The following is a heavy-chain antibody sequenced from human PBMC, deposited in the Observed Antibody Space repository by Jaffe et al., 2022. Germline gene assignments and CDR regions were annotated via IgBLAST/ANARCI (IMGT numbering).Heavy chain of an antibody. J-gene: IGHJ4*02. Sequence: EVQLVESGGGLVQPGGSLRLSCAASGFTFSSYAMHWVRQAPGKGLEYVSAISSNGGSTYYANSVKGRFTISRDNSKNTLYLQMGSLRAEDMAVYYCARVGYSYGWAFDYWGQGTLVTVSS. CDR2: ISSNGGST. V-gene: IGHV3-64*01. D-gene: IGHD5-18*01. CDR3: ARVGYSYGWAFDY. CDR1: GFTFSSYA.